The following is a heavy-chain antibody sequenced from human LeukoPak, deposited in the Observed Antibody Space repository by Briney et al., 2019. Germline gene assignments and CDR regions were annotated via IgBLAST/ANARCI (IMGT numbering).Heavy chain of an antibody. CDR2: INSDGSST. CDR3: ARMGGVTAMVNWFDP. J-gene: IGHJ5*02. D-gene: IGHD2-21*02. V-gene: IGHV3-74*01. Sequence: GGSLRLSCAASGFTFSSYWMHWVRQAPGKGLVWVSRINSDGSSTSYADSVKGRFIISRDNAKNSLYLQMNSLRAEDTAVYYCARMGGVTAMVNWFDPWGQGTLVTVSS. CDR1: GFTFSSYW.